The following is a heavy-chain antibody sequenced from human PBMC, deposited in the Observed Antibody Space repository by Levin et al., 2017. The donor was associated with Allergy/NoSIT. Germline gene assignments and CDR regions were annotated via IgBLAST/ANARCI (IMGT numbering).Heavy chain of an antibody. CDR3: AKDRRHTDIVVVPASSMDV. D-gene: IGHD2-2*01. CDR1: GFTFSSYG. CDR2: ISYDGSNK. V-gene: IGHV3-30*18. Sequence: GESLKISCAASGFTFSSYGMHWVRQAPGKGLEWVAVISYDGSNKYYADSVKGRFTISRDNSKNTLYLQMNSLRAEDTAVYYCAKDRRHTDIVVVPASSMDVWGKGTTVTVSS. J-gene: IGHJ6*04.